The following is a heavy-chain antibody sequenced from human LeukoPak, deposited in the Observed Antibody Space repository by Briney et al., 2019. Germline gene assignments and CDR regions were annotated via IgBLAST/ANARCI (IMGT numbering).Heavy chain of an antibody. V-gene: IGHV3-15*01. J-gene: IGHJ6*02. CDR3: TSSEEHFDWLLGCYYYYGMDV. CDR1: GFTFSNAW. Sequence: GGSLRLSCAASGFTFSNAWMSWVGQAPGEGMEWVGRIKSKTDGGATDYAAPVKGRFTMSRNDSKNTLYLQMNSLKTEDTAVYYCTSSEEHFDWLLGCYYYYGMDVWGQGTTVTVSS. D-gene: IGHD3-9*01. CDR2: IKSKTDGGAT.